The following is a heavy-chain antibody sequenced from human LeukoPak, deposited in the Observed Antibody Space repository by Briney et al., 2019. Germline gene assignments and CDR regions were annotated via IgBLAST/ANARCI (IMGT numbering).Heavy chain of an antibody. CDR2: ISNYGDYT. Sequence: GSLRPFCAASGFPFRNYSMRWVRQASGEGVGVVSAISNYGDYTYYADSVKGRFTISRDNSKNTLYLQMNTLRAEDTAVYYCAKQDIAVVPASFFFKTEFDFWGQGALVIVSS. CDR1: GFPFRNYS. CDR3: AKQDIAVVPASFFFKTEFDF. D-gene: IGHD2-2*01. J-gene: IGHJ4*02. V-gene: IGHV3-23*01.